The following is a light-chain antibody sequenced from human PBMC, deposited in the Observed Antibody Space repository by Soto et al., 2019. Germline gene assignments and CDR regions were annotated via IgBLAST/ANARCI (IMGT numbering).Light chain of an antibody. J-gene: IGLJ2*01. CDR1: SSDIGDYDY. CDR3: QSYDSSLSAHVV. CDR2: DVT. Sequence: QSALTQPASVSGSPGQSITISCTGTSSDIGDYDYVSWYQHLPGKAPKLLIFDVTHRPSGVSDRFSGSKSGNTASLTISGVRPEDEADYYCQSYDSSLSAHVVFGGGTKLTVL. V-gene: IGLV2-14*01.